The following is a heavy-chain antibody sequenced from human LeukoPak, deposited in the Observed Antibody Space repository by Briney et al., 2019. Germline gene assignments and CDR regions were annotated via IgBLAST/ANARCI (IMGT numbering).Heavy chain of an antibody. J-gene: IGHJ4*02. CDR2: IIPILGIA. CDR3: ARGAIYCSGGSCYPNYFDY. D-gene: IGHD2-15*01. V-gene: IGHV1-69*02. Sequence: GSSVKVSCKASGGTISSYTISWVRQDPGQGLEWMGRIIPILGIANYAQKFQGRVTIIADKSTSTAYMELSSLRSEDTAVYYCARGAIYCSGGSCYPNYFDYWGQGTLVTVSS. CDR1: GGTISSYT.